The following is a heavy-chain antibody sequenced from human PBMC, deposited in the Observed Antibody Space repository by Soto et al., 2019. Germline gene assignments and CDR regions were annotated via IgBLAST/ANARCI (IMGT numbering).Heavy chain of an antibody. CDR2: ISPTTGGT. Sequence: QVQLVQSGAQVKGPGASVKISCKTSGNTDTSFYIHWVRQAPGQGLEWMGRISPTTGGTNYAQQFQGRVPVTWDMSTNTAYMELSSLVSQDTAVYYCARPPGYVSGWYYFDSWGQGTLVTVSS. CDR1: GNTDTSFY. D-gene: IGHD6-19*01. J-gene: IGHJ4*02. CDR3: ARPPGYVSGWYYFDS. V-gene: IGHV1-2*02.